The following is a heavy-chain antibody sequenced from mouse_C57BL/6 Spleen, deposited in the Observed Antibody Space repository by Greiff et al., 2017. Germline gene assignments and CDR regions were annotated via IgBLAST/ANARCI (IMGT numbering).Heavy chain of an antibody. CDR1: GFTFSSYA. D-gene: IGHD1-1*01. CDR2: ISSGGDYI. CDR3: TRDLTTVVARYFDV. J-gene: IGHJ1*03. V-gene: IGHV5-9-1*02. Sequence: EVQVVESGEGLVKPGGSLKLSCAASGFTFSSYAMSWVRQTPEKRLEWVAYISSGGDYIYYADTVKGRFTISRDNARNTLYLQMSSLKSEDTAMYYCTRDLTTVVARYFDVWGTGTTVTVSS.